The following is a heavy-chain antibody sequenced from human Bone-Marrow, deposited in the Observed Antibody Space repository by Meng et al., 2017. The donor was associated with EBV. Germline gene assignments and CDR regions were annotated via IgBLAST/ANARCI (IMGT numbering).Heavy chain of an antibody. CDR1: GFTFSSYT. J-gene: IGHJ4*02. V-gene: IGHV3-21*01. Sequence: EVQLVEAGGGRVMPGGSXXLSCAASGFTFSSYTMNWVRQAPGKGMEWVSSISTSSSYIYYADSVKGRFNISRDNAKNSLYLQMNSLRAEDTAVYYCARVRGGYGDYDYWGRGTLVTVSS. CDR3: ARVRGGYGDYDY. D-gene: IGHD4-17*01. CDR2: ISTSSSYI.